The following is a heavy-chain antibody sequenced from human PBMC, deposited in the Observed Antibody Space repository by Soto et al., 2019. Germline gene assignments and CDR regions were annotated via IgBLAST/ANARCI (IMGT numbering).Heavy chain of an antibody. V-gene: IGHV1-3*01. D-gene: IGHD3-10*01. CDR1: GYTFTSYA. CDR3: AGSKYGSGSDSFNWFDP. J-gene: IGHJ5*02. Sequence: ASVKVSCKASGYTFTSYAMHWVRQAPGQRLEWMGWINASNGNTKYSQKFQGRVTITRDTSASTAYMELSSLRSEDTAVYYCAGSKYGSGSDSFNWFDPWGQGTMVTVYS. CDR2: INASNGNT.